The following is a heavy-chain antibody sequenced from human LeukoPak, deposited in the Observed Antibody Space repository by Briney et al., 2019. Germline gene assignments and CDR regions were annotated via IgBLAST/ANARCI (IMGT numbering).Heavy chain of an antibody. V-gene: IGHV3-7*03. CDR1: GFTFSSYW. J-gene: IGHJ6*02. CDR3: ARGGGLDV. D-gene: IGHD3-16*01. CDR2: INHNGNVN. Sequence: PGGSLRLSCAASGFTFSSYWMNWARQAPGMGLEWVASINHNGNVNYYVDSVKGRFTISRDNAKNSLYLQMSNLRAEDTAVYFCARGGGLDVWGQGPRSPSP.